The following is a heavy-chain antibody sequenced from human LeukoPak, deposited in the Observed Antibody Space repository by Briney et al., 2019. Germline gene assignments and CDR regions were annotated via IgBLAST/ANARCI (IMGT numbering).Heavy chain of an antibody. J-gene: IGHJ4*02. V-gene: IGHV3-33*01. CDR3: ARDPGMTTVTPLVALDY. CDR1: GCTFSSYC. Sequence: AGALTLSCAASGCTFSSYCMHWVRQPPGKGLEWVAGICYDGSNNYYADSTKGRFTISRDNSKTTLYLQMISLRAEDTAVYYCARDPGMTTVTPLVALDYWGQGTLVTVSS. CDR2: ICYDGSNN. D-gene: IGHD4-17*01.